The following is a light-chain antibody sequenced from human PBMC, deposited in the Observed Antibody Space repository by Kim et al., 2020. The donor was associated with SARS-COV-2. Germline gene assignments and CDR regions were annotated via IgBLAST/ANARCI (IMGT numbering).Light chain of an antibody. CDR2: INN. CDR1: SSNIGSNT. J-gene: IGLJ1*01. Sequence: QSVLTQPPTASGTPGQRVTISCSGTSSNIGSNTVNWYQQLPGTAPKLLISINNQRPSGVPDRFSGSKSGTSASLAISGLQSEDEADYYCAPWDDSLNGYVFGTGTKVTVL. V-gene: IGLV1-44*01. CDR3: APWDDSLNGYV.